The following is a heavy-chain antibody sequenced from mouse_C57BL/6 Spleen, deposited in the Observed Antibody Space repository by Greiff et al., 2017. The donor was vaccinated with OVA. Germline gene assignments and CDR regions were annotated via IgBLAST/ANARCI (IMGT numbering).Heavy chain of an antibody. CDR1: GYSITSGYY. J-gene: IGHJ2*01. V-gene: IGHV3-6*01. Sequence: ESGPGLVKPSQSLSLTCSVTGYSITSGYYWNWIRQFPGNKLEWMGYISYDGSNNYNPSLKNRISITRDTSKNQFFLKLNSVTTEDTATYYCARGGLRYYLDYWGQGTTLTVSS. CDR2: ISYDGSN. D-gene: IGHD1-1*01. CDR3: ARGGLRYYLDY.